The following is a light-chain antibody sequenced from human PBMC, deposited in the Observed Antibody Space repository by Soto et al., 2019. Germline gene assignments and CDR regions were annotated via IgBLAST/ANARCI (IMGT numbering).Light chain of an antibody. CDR1: QSIDDW. J-gene: IGKJ1*01. CDR2: KAS. Sequence: DIQMTQSPSSLSASVGDRVSITCRTSQSIDDWLAWYQQKPGNAPRLLIYKASSLETGVPSRFSGSGSGTEFTLTISSLQPDDSATYYCQQYNSYSTFGQGTKVDIK. CDR3: QQYNSYST. V-gene: IGKV1-5*03.